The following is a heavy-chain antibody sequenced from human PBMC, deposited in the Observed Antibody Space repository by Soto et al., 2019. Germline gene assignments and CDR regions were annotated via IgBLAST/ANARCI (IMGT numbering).Heavy chain of an antibody. V-gene: IGHV4-4*07. J-gene: IGHJ5*02. D-gene: IGHD4-17*01. CDR2: IYTSGST. CDR1: GGSISSYY. Sequence: WETLSLTCTVSGGSISSYYWSWIRQPAGKGLEWIGRIYTSGSTNYNPSLKSRVTMSVDTSKNQFSLKLSSVTAADTAVYYCARTLMTTVTYNWFDPWGQGTLVTVSS. CDR3: ARTLMTTVTYNWFDP.